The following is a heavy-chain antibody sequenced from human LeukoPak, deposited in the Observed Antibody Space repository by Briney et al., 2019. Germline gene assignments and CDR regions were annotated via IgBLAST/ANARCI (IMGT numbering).Heavy chain of an antibody. J-gene: IGHJ6*04. Sequence: SQTLSLTCTVSGGSISSGGYYWSWIRQHPGKGLEWIGYIYYSGSTYYNPSLKSRVTISVDTSKNQFSLKLSSVTAADTAVYYCARGPRDILTGYLGHGMDVWGKGPTVTVSS. CDR2: IYYSGST. CDR3: ARGPRDILTGYLGHGMDV. D-gene: IGHD3-9*01. CDR1: GGSISSGGYY. V-gene: IGHV4-31*03.